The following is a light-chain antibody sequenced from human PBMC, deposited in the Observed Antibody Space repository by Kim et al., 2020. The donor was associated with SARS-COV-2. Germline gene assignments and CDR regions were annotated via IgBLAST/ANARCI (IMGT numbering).Light chain of an antibody. CDR1: KLGDKY. J-gene: IGLJ2*01. V-gene: IGLV3-1*01. Sequence: SYELTQPPSVSVSPGQTASITCSGDKLGDKYAYWYQQKQGQSPVLVIYQDSKRPSGIPERFSGSNSGNTATLTISGTQAMDEADYYCQAWDSSTVPFGGGTQLTVL. CDR3: QAWDSSTVP. CDR2: QDS.